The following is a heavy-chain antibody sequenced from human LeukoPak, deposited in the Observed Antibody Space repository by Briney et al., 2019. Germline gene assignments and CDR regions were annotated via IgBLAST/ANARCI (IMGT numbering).Heavy chain of an antibody. Sequence: PGGSLRLSCAVSGFTFKNYAMSWVRQAPGKGLEWVSVIYIGGTTYYTDSVKGRFIISRDNSKNTVYLQMNSLRAEDTAVYYCAGGYRAYDYLDYWGQGTLVTVSS. CDR3: AGGYRAYDYLDY. V-gene: IGHV3-66*01. D-gene: IGHD5-12*01. CDR1: GFTFKNYA. J-gene: IGHJ4*02. CDR2: IYIGGTT.